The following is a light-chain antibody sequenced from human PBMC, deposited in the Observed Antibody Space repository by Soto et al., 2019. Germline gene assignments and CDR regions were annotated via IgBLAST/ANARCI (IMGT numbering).Light chain of an antibody. CDR2: GAS. V-gene: IGKV3-20*01. CDR3: QQYGSSPSWT. CDR1: QTVSSYY. Sequence: PWDRATLSCRASQTVSSYYLAWYQQKPGQAPRLLIYGASSRATGIPARFSGSGSGTDFTLTISRLEPEDFAVYYCQQYGSSPSWTFGQGTKVDIK. J-gene: IGKJ1*01.